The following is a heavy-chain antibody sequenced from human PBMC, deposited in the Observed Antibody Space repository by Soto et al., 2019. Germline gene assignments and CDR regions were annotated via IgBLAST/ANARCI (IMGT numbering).Heavy chain of an antibody. Sequence: GGSLRLSCAASGFTFSNYVMSWVRQAPGKGLEWVAVISYDGSNKYYADSVKGRFTISRDNSKNTLYLQMNSLRAEDTAVYYCAREDPAAAGTFDYWGQGTLVTVSS. J-gene: IGHJ4*02. D-gene: IGHD6-13*01. V-gene: IGHV3-30-3*01. CDR3: AREDPAAAGTFDY. CDR1: GFTFSNYV. CDR2: ISYDGSNK.